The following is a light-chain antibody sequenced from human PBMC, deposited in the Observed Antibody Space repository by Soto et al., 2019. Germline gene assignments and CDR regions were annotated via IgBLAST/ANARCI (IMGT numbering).Light chain of an antibody. Sequence: EVVMTQSPATLSVSPGERVTLSCRASQSVRSNLAWYQQKPGQAPRLLIHGATTRATSIPARFSGSGSGTEFTLTISSLQSEDFAVYYCQQYNNWPRTFGQGTKVDIK. V-gene: IGKV3-15*01. CDR3: QQYNNWPRT. J-gene: IGKJ1*01. CDR2: GAT. CDR1: QSVRSN.